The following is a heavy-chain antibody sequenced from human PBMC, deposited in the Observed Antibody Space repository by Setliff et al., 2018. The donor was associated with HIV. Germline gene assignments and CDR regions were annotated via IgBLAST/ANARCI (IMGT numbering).Heavy chain of an antibody. V-gene: IGHV4-59*10. D-gene: IGHD3-22*01. CDR1: GASFSGYY. J-gene: IGHJ5*02. Sequence: SETLSLTCAVYGASFSGYYWSWIRQPAGKGLEWIGHIYTSGGTNYLPSLKSRVTMSLDTSKNQFSLNLTSVTAADTAVYYCASRIYYYDSNNFLREEGFDPWGQGTLVTVSS. CDR2: IYTSGGT. CDR3: ASRIYYYDSNNFLREEGFDP.